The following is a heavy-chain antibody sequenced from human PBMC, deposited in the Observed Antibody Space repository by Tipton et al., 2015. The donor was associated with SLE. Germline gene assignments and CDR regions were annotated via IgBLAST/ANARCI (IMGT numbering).Heavy chain of an antibody. J-gene: IGHJ6*02. CDR2: ISGSGTTT. CDR3: AKEVFDSSSWSVYYYSGMDV. D-gene: IGHD6-13*01. V-gene: IGHV3-23*01. Sequence: SLRLSCAASGFTFGSYGMNWVRQAPGKGLEWVSGISGSGTTTHYADSVKGRVTTSRGNSKNTLHLQMNSLRVEDTAVYYCAKEVFDSSSWSVYYYSGMDVWGPGTTLTVS. CDR1: GFTFGSYG.